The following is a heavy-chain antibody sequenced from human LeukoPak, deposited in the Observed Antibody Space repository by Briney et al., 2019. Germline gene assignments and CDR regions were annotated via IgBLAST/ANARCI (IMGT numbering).Heavy chain of an antibody. CDR1: GFTFNFYW. Sequence: GGSLRLSCAASGFTFNFYWMHWVRQAPGKGLGLVWVSRINSDGSSTAYVDSVKGRFTISRDNSKNTLYLQMNSLRAEDTAVYYCAREIRELAIRSGNLDYWGQGTLVTVSS. CDR3: AREIRELAIRSGNLDY. CDR2: INSDGSST. V-gene: IGHV3-74*03. J-gene: IGHJ4*02. D-gene: IGHD1-26*01.